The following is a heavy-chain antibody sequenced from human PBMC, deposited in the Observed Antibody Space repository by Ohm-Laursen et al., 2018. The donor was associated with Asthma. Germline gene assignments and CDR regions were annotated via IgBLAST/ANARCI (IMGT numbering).Heavy chain of an antibody. V-gene: IGHV1-69*01. CDR1: GGTLGTSV. Sequence: SSVKVSCKPLGGTLGTSVIGWVRQAPGQGLEWLGGINSVFGTSTYAQKFHDRFTITADESTSTVYMTLSSLTSEDTAVYYCARKAGSCITSNCYSLEFWGQGTLVTVSS. D-gene: IGHD2-15*01. J-gene: IGHJ4*02. CDR2: INSVFGTS. CDR3: ARKAGSCITSNCYSLEF.